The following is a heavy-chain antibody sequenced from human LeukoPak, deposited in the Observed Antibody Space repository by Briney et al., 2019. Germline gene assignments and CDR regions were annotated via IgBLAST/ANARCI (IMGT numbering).Heavy chain of an antibody. J-gene: IGHJ4*02. CDR2: ISWDGGST. Sequence: PGGSLRLSCAASGFTFDDYAMHWVRQAPGKGLEWVSLISWDGGSTYYADSVKGRFTISRDNSKNSLYLQMNSLRAEDTALYYCAKDQYSYGRGIDYWGQGTLVTVSS. V-gene: IGHV3-43D*03. D-gene: IGHD5-18*01. CDR3: AKDQYSYGRGIDY. CDR1: GFTFDDYA.